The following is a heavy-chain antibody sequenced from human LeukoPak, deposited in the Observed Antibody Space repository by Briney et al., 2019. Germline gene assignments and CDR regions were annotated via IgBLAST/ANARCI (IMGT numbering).Heavy chain of an antibody. V-gene: IGHV4-31*01. CDR1: GGSISSGGYY. CDR2: IYYSRST. J-gene: IGHJ5*02. CDR3: ARAGRYYYGSGSYERGVDP. Sequence: SETLSLTCTVSGGSISSGGYYWSWIRQHPGKGLEWIGYIYYSRSTYYNPSLKSQVTISVDTSKNQFSLKLSSVTAADTAVYYCARAGRYYYGSGSYERGVDPWGQGTLVTVPS. D-gene: IGHD3-10*01.